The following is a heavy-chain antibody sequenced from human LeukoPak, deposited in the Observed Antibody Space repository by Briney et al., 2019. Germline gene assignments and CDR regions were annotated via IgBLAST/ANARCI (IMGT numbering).Heavy chain of an antibody. Sequence: GGSLRLSCAASEFTFSNYGMHWVRQAPGKGLEWVAVISYDGSNKYYADSVKGRFTISRDNSKNTLYLQMNSLRAEDTAVYYCAKELGYYYFDYWGQGTLVTVSS. CDR2: ISYDGSNK. V-gene: IGHV3-30*18. CDR3: AKELGYYYFDY. CDR1: EFTFSNYG. J-gene: IGHJ4*02. D-gene: IGHD2-15*01.